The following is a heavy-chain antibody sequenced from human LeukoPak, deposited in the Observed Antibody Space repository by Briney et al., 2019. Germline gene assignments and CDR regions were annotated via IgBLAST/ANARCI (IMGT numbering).Heavy chain of an antibody. CDR3: AKGNGRHDFWSGYYSYGMDV. V-gene: IGHV3-23*01. D-gene: IGHD3-3*01. CDR1: GGSFSGYY. Sequence: LTCAVYGGSFSGYYWSWVRQAPGKGLEWVSAISGSGGSTYYADSVKGRFTISRDNSKNTLYLQMNSLRAEDTAVYYCAKGNGRHDFWSGYYSYGMDVWGQGTTVTVSS. CDR2: ISGSGGST. J-gene: IGHJ6*02.